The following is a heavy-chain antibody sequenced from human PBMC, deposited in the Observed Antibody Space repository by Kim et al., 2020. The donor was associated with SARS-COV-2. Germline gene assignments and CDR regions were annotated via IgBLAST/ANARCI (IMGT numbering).Heavy chain of an antibody. J-gene: IGHJ4*02. CDR1: GGSISSYY. CDR3: SSGVSSGWLVYY. V-gene: IGHV4-59*01. D-gene: IGHD6-19*01. CDR2: IYYCGST. Sequence: SETLSLTCTVSGGSISSYYWSWIRQPPGKGLEWIGYIYYCGSTNYNPSLKSRGTISVDTSKNQFPLKLSSVTAADTAAYYCSSGVSSGWLVYYWGQGTL.